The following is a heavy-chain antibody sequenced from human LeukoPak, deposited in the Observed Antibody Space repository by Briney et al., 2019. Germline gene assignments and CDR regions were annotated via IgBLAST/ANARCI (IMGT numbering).Heavy chain of an antibody. CDR3: AREEVMVRGVIRANRFDP. J-gene: IGHJ5*02. CDR1: GGFISDYY. V-gene: IGHV4-59*01. D-gene: IGHD3-10*01. CDR2: IYNSGTT. Sequence: NPSETLSLTCTVSGGFISDYYWSWIRQTPGKGLEWIGYIYNSGTTNYNPSLKSRVTISVDTSKNQFSLKLSSVTAADTAVYYCAREEVMVRGVIRANRFDPWGQGTLVTVSS.